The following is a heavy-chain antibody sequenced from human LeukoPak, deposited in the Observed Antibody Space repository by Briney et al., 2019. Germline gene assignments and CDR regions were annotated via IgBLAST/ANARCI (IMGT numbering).Heavy chain of an antibody. CDR1: GGSISSYY. V-gene: IGHV4-59*01. J-gene: IGHJ4*02. CDR2: VHYSGST. Sequence: PSETLSLTCTASGGSISSYYWSWIRQPPGKGLEWIGYVHYSGSTNYNPSLKSRVTISVDTSKNQFSLKLSSVTAADTAVYYCARDSRFGPRAKIDYWGQGTLVTVSS. D-gene: IGHD3-10*01. CDR3: ARDSRFGPRAKIDY.